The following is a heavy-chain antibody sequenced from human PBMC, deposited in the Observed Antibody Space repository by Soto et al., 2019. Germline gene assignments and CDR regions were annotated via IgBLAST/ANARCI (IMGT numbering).Heavy chain of an antibody. CDR1: GYTFTDYG. CDR3: TGNFYNTGDFDH. CDR2: MTAKSGYT. Sequence: QVQLMQSGAEVRKPGASVKVSCKASGYTFTDYGINWVRQATGQGHEWLGWMTAKSGYTGYAQKFQCRVTLTRDSSSGTAYMELSSLTSGDTVVYYCTGNFYNTGDFDHWGQGTLVTVSS. D-gene: IGHD1-20*01. J-gene: IGHJ4*02. V-gene: IGHV1-8*02.